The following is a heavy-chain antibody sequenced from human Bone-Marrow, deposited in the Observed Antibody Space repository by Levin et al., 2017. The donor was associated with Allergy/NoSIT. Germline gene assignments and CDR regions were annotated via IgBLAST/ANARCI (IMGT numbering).Heavy chain of an antibody. CDR3: ARANMVTFPSWFDP. D-gene: IGHD2-21*02. V-gene: IGHV4-31*03. CDR2: IYYTGTT. J-gene: IGHJ5*02. CDR1: GDSINRGGYY. Sequence: NPSETLSLTCNVSGDSINRGGYYWTWIRQHPGKGLEWIGYIYYTGTTYYNSSLKSRLTISVDSSKKQFSLSLTSVTASDTAIYYCARANMVTFPSWFDPWGQGTLVTVSS.